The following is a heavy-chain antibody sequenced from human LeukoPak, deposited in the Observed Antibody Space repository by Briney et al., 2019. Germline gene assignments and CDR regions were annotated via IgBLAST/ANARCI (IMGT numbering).Heavy chain of an antibody. CDR2: INHSGSI. V-gene: IGHV4-34*01. J-gene: IGHJ4*02. CDR1: GGSLSGYY. D-gene: IGHD2-15*01. Sequence: PSETLSLTCAVHGGSLSGYYWSWIRQPPGKGLQWIGEINHSGSIKNNASLKSRVTISIDTSKNQFSLKLSSVTAADTAVYYCARGLSRLPPGGYWGQGTLVTVSS. CDR3: ARGLSRLPPGGY.